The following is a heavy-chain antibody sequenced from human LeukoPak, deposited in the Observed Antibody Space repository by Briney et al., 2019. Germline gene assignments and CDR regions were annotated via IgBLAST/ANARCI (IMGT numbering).Heavy chain of an antibody. D-gene: IGHD5-24*01. Sequence: ASVKVSCKASGYTFTSYAVNWVRQAPGQGLEWMGWINANSGGINYAQKFQGRVTMTRDTSITTAYMEVSGLTSDDTAVYFCARGEIDGPDFDQWGQGTLVTVSS. CDR1: GYTFTSYA. CDR2: INANSGGI. CDR3: ARGEIDGPDFDQ. V-gene: IGHV1-2*02. J-gene: IGHJ4*02.